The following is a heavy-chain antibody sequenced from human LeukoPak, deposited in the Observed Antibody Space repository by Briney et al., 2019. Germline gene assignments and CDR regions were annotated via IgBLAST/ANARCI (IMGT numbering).Heavy chain of an antibody. CDR3: ARYSSGWYPTYSDY. CDR2: IIPILGIA. J-gene: IGHJ4*02. CDR1: GGTFSSYA. D-gene: IGHD6-19*01. V-gene: IGHV1-69*04. Sequence: GASVKVSCKASGGTFSSYAISWVRQAPGQGLEWMGRIIPILGIANYAQKFQGRVTITADKSTSTAYMELSSLRSEDTAVYYCARYSSGWYPTYSDYWGQGTLVTVSS.